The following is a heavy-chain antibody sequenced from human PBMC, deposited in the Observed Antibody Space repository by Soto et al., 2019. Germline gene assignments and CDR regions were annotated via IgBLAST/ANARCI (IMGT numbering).Heavy chain of an antibody. CDR1: GFTFIDYY. Sequence: QVQLVESGGGLVKPGGSLRLSCAASGFTFIDYYMSWIRQAPGKGLEWVSYISTSSSYTNYADSVKGRFTISRDNAKHSLYLQMNSLRAEDTAVYYCAIDGGGNLLGPFDYWGPGTLVTVSS. D-gene: IGHD2-21*02. V-gene: IGHV3-11*06. CDR2: ISTSSSYT. CDR3: AIDGGGNLLGPFDY. J-gene: IGHJ4*02.